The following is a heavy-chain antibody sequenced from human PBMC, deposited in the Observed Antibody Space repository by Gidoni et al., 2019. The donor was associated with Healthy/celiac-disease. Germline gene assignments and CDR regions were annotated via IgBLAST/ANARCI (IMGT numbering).Heavy chain of an antibody. Sequence: EVQLVESGGGLVKPGGSLRLACAASGVTFSSYSMNWVSQAPGKGLEWVSSISSISSFIYYADSVKGRFTISRDNAKNSVYLQMNSLRAEDTAVYYCARGPIFGVVDYMDVWGKGTTVTVSS. CDR2: ISSISSFI. CDR3: ARGPIFGVVDYMDV. D-gene: IGHD3-3*01. CDR1: GVTFSSYS. J-gene: IGHJ6*03. V-gene: IGHV3-21*01.